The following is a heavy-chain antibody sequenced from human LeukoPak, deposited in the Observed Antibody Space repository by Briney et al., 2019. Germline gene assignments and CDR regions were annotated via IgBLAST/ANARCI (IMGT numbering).Heavy chain of an antibody. CDR2: INHSGST. CDR1: GGSFSGYY. V-gene: IGHV4-34*01. D-gene: IGHD5-18*01. Sequence: SETLSLTCAVDGGSFSGYYWSWIRQPPGKGLEWIGEINHSGSTNYNPSLKSRVTISVDTSKNQFSLKLSSVTAADTAVYYCARGVDTAMVPFDYWGQGTLVTVSS. J-gene: IGHJ4*02. CDR3: ARGVDTAMVPFDY.